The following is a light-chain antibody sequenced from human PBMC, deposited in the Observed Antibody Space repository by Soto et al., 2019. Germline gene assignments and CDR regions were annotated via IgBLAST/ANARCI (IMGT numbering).Light chain of an antibody. Sequence: EIVMTQSPATLSVSPGERATLSCRASQGVSRNLAWYQQKPGQAPRLLMYFASTRATGIPARFSGSGSGTEFTLTIDSLQSEDFAVYYCQQWNNLPHTFGPGTKVDIK. J-gene: IGKJ3*01. V-gene: IGKV3D-15*01. CDR3: QQWNNLPHT. CDR1: QGVSRN. CDR2: FAS.